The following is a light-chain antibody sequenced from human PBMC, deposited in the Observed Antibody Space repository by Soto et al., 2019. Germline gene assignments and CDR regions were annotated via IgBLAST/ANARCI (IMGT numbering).Light chain of an antibody. CDR2: GAS. Sequence: EIVMTQSPATLSVSPGERATLSCRTSQSVSSNLAWYQQKPGQAPRLLIYGASTRATGIPARFSGSGSGTEFTLTISSLQSEDFEVYYCQQYNNWPPGFGGGTKVDIK. CDR1: QSVSSN. J-gene: IGKJ4*01. V-gene: IGKV3-15*01. CDR3: QQYNNWPPG.